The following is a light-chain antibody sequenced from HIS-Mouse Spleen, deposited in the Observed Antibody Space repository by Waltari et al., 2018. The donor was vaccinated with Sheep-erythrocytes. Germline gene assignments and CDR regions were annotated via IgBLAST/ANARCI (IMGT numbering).Light chain of an antibody. CDR2: AAS. J-gene: IGKJ2*01. V-gene: IGKV1-6*01. CDR1: QGIRND. Sequence: AIQMTQSPSSLSASVGDRVPITCRASQGIRNDLGWYQQKPGKAPKLLIYAASSLQSGVPSRFSGSGSGTDFTLTISSLEPEDFAVYYCQQRSNWYTFVQGTKPEIK. CDR3: QQRSNWYT.